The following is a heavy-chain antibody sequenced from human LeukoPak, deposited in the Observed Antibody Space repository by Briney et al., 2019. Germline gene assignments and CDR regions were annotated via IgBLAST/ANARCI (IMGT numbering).Heavy chain of an antibody. Sequence: GASVKVSCKASGYTFTSYAMHRVRQAPGQRLEWMGWINAGNGNTKYSQKFQGRVTITRDTSASTAYMELSSLRSEDTAVYYCARVGPNYGPGSYYISHLYYFDYWGQGTLVTVSS. CDR1: GYTFTSYA. V-gene: IGHV1-3*01. CDR3: ARVGPNYGPGSYYISHLYYFDY. D-gene: IGHD3-10*01. CDR2: INAGNGNT. J-gene: IGHJ4*02.